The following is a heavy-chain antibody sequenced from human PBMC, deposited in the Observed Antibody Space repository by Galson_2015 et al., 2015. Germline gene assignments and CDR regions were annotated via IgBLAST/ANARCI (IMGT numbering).Heavy chain of an antibody. Sequence: PALVKPTQTLTLTCTFSGFSLSTTGVGVGWIRQPPGKALECLALIYWNDDKRYSPSLKTRLTITKDTSKNQVVLAMTNMDPVDTATYYCAHNVIAAPVHGAFDIWGQGTMVTVSS. J-gene: IGHJ3*02. CDR1: GFSLSTTGVG. CDR2: IYWNDDK. D-gene: IGHD6-13*01. CDR3: AHNVIAAPVHGAFDI. V-gene: IGHV2-5*01.